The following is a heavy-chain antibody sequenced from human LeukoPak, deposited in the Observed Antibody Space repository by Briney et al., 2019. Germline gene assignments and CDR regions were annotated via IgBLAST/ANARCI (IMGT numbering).Heavy chain of an antibody. V-gene: IGHV1-8*01. CDR3: ARESASRYYYYGMDV. CDR2: MNPNSGNT. Sequence: ASVKVSCKASGYTFTSYDINWVRQATGQGLEWMGWMNPNSGNTGYAQKFQGRVTMTRNTSISTAYMELSRLRSEDTAVYYCARESASRYYYYGMDVWGQGTTVTVSS. CDR1: GYTFTSYD. J-gene: IGHJ6*02. D-gene: IGHD3-9*01.